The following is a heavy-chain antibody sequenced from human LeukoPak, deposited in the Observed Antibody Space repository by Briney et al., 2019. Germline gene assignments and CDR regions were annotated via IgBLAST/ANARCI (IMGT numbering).Heavy chain of an antibody. CDR3: ANTGLPSPNYSDY. CDR2: ISGSGFST. Sequence: GGSLRLSCAASGITFNIFGMSWVRQAPGKGLEWVSTISGSGFSTYYADSVKGRFTISRDNSKNTLYLQMNSLGAEDTAVYYCANTGLPSPNYSDYWGQGTLVTVSS. V-gene: IGHV3-23*01. J-gene: IGHJ4*02. CDR1: GITFNIFG. D-gene: IGHD5/OR15-5a*01.